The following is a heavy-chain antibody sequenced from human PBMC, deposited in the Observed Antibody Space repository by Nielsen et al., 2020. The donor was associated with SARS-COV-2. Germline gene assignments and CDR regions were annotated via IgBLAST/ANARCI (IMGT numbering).Heavy chain of an antibody. CDR1: GFTFSGYN. Sequence: GESLKISCEASGFTFSGYNMHWVRQARGGGLEWVAAIGTAGDTFYPGSVKGRFTISRDNAKNSLYLQMSSLRAGDTAVYYCARDRGDKLAAAGTFVPNWYFDLWGRGNLVTVSS. J-gene: IGHJ2*01. V-gene: IGHV3-13*04. CDR2: IGTAGDT. D-gene: IGHD6-13*01. CDR3: ARDRGDKLAAAGTFVPNWYFDL.